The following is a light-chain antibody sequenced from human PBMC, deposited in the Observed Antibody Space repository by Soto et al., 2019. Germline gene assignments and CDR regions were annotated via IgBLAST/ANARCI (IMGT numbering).Light chain of an antibody. Sequence: QAVVTQPPSASGTPGQRVTISCSGSSSNIGSNYVYWYQQLPGTAPKLLIYRNNQRPSGVPDRFSGSKSGTSASLAISGLRSEDEADYYCAAWDDSLSGIGGGTQLTVL. J-gene: IGLJ2*01. V-gene: IGLV1-47*01. CDR1: SSNIGSNY. CDR3: AAWDDSLSG. CDR2: RNN.